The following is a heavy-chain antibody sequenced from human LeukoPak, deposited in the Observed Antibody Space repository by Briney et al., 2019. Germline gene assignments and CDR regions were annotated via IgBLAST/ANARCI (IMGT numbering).Heavy chain of an antibody. CDR1: GFTFSSHW. J-gene: IGHJ4*02. V-gene: IGHV3-7*03. CDR3: AKDWCSSTSCYIGFDY. CDR2: IKQDVSET. D-gene: IGHD2-2*02. Sequence: PGGSLRLSCAASGFTFSSHWTTWVRQAPGKGLEWVANIKQDVSETDYVDSVKGRFTISRDNSKNTLYLQMNSLRAEDTAVYYCAKDWCSSTSCYIGFDYWGQGTLVTVSS.